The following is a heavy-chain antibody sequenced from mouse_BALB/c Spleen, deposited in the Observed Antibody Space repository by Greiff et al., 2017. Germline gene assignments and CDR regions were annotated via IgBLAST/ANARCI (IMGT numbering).Heavy chain of an antibody. CDR3: ARGDGYYSDFDV. D-gene: IGHD2-3*01. J-gene: IGHJ1*01. CDR1: GYAFTNYL. V-gene: IGHV1-54*03. CDR2: INPGSGGT. Sequence: VQLQQSGAELVRPGTSVKVSCKASGYAFTNYLIEWVKQRPGQGLEWIGVINPGSGGTNYNEKFKGKATLTADKSSSTAYMQLSSLTSDDSAVYFCARGDGYYSDFDVWGAGTTVTVSS.